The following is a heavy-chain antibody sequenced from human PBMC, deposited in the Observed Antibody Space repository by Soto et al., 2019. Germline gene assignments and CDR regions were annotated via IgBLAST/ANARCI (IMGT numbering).Heavy chain of an antibody. J-gene: IGHJ4*02. CDR1: GYSISSGYY. V-gene: IGHV4-38-2*01. CDR2: IYQSGST. CDR3: ARISGLPVTRGVPIIFDY. Sequence: PSETLSLTCDVSGYSISSGYYWGWIRQPPGKGLEWVASIYQSGSTYYNPSLNSRVTISLDTSKNQFSLNLSSVTAADTAVYYCARISGLPVTRGVPIIFDYWGQGVLVTVSS. D-gene: IGHD3-10*01.